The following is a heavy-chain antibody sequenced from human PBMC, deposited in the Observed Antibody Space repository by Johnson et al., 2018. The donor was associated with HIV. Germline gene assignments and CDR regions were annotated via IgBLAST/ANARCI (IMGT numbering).Heavy chain of an antibody. CDR1: GFTFSSYA. V-gene: IGHV3-30-3*01. J-gene: IGHJ3*02. Sequence: QVQLVESGGGVVQPGRSLRLSCAASGFTFSSYAMHWVRQAPGKGLEWVAVISYDGSNKYYADSVKGRFTISRDNSKNTLYLQMNSLRAEDTAVYYCAREMATMRGYACDIWGQGTMVTVSS. D-gene: IGHD5-24*01. CDR3: AREMATMRGYACDI. CDR2: ISYDGSNK.